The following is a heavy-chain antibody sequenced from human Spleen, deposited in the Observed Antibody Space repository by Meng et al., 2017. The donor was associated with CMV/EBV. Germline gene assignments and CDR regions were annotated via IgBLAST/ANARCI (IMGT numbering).Heavy chain of an antibody. J-gene: IGHJ4*02. D-gene: IGHD5-18*01. CDR3: ARSPRSGYSYGYHY. CDR2: IIPIFGTA. V-gene: IGHV1-69*05. CDR1: GYTFNTYG. Sequence: SVKVSCKASGYTFNTYGISWVRQAPGQGPEWMGGIIPIFGTANYAQKFQGRVTITTDESTSTAYMELSSLRSEDTAVYYCARSPRSGYSYGYHYWGQGTLVTVSS.